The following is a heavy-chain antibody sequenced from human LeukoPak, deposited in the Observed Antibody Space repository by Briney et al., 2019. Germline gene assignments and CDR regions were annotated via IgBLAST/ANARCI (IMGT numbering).Heavy chain of an antibody. Sequence: QPGGSLRLSCAASGFTFSSYGMHWVRQAPGKGLEWVAVIWYDGSNKYYADSVKGRFTISRDNSKNTLYLQMNSLRAEDTAVYYCARGRSYNWFDPWGQGTLVTVSS. D-gene: IGHD3-10*01. V-gene: IGHV3-33*01. J-gene: IGHJ5*02. CDR3: ARGRSYNWFDP. CDR2: IWYDGSNK. CDR1: GFTFSSYG.